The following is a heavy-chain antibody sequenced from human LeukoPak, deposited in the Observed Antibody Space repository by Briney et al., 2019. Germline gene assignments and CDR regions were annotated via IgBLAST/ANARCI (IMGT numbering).Heavy chain of an antibody. D-gene: IGHD3-22*01. J-gene: IGHJ3*02. CDR3: ARADPWGYDSSGYYYAFDI. V-gene: IGHV1-69*06. CDR1: GGTFSSYA. Sequence: ASVKVSCKASGGTFSSYAISWVRQAPGQGLEWMGGIIPIFGTANYAQKFQGRVTITADKSTSTAYMELSSLRSEDTAVYYCARADPWGYDSSGYYYAFDIWGQGTMVTVSS. CDR2: IIPIFGTA.